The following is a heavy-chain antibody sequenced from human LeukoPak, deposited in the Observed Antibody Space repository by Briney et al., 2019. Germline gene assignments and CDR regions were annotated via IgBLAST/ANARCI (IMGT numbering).Heavy chain of an antibody. CDR2: IIPIFGTA. CDR1: GGTFSSYA. D-gene: IGHD3-3*01. Sequence: SVKVSCKASGGTFSSYAISWVRQAPGQGLEWMGGIIPIFGTANYAQKFQGRVTITADESTSTAYMELNSLRSEDTAVYYCARAFGVATTYYYYYYGMDVWGQGTTVTVSS. J-gene: IGHJ6*02. V-gene: IGHV1-69*13. CDR3: ARAFGVATTYYYYYYGMDV.